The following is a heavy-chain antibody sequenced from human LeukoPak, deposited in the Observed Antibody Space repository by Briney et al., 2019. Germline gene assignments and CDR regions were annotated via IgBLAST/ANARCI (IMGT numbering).Heavy chain of an antibody. Sequence: GGSLRLSCAASGFTFSTYAMSWVRQAPGKGLEWVSAISGSGGSTYYADSVRGRFTISRDNSKNTLYLQMNSLRAEDTAIYYCAKDPMVRGATYDYWGQGTLVTVSS. CDR2: ISGSGGST. CDR1: GFTFSTYA. CDR3: AKDPMVRGATYDY. D-gene: IGHD3-10*01. V-gene: IGHV3-23*01. J-gene: IGHJ4*02.